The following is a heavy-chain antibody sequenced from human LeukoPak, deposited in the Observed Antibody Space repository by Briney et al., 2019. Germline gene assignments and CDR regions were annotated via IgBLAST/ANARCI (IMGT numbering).Heavy chain of an antibody. D-gene: IGHD4-17*01. Sequence: GASLRLSCAASGFTSSSYAMSWVRQAPGKGLEWVSAISGSGGSTYYADSVKGRFTISRDNSKNTLYLQMNSLRAEDTAVYYCAKAFPKVTTGNYFDYWGQGTLVTVSS. V-gene: IGHV3-23*01. CDR1: GFTSSSYA. CDR3: AKAFPKVTTGNYFDY. J-gene: IGHJ4*02. CDR2: ISGSGGST.